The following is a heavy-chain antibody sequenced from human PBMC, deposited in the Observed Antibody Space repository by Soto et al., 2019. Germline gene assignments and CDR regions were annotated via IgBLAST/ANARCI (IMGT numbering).Heavy chain of an antibody. CDR1: GFTFSSYG. Sequence: QVQLVESGGGVVQPGRSLRLSCAASGFTFSSYGMHWVRQAPGKGLEWVAVIWSDGSNKYYADSVKGRFTISRDNSKNTLYLQVNSLRAEDTAVYYRAKEFWSGPFDYWGQGTLVTVSS. V-gene: IGHV3-33*06. J-gene: IGHJ4*02. CDR2: IWSDGSNK. CDR3: AKEFWSGPFDY. D-gene: IGHD3-3*01.